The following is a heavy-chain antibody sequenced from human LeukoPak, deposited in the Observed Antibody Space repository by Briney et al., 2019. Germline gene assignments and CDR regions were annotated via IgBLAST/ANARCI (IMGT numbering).Heavy chain of an antibody. J-gene: IGHJ4*02. CDR2: INPSGGNT. CDR1: GYTFSTYY. V-gene: IGHV1-46*01. D-gene: IGHD1-26*01. CDR3: AKLMGAGGGD. Sequence: ASVKISCKASGYTFSTYYIHWVRQAPGEGPEWMGIINPSGGNTGYAQKFQGRITVTRDMSTSTVYMQLSSLGSEDTAVYYCAKLMGAGGGDWGQGTLVTVSS.